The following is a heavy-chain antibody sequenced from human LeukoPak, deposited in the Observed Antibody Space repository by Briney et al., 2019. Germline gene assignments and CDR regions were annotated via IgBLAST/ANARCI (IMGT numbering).Heavy chain of an antibody. CDR1: GGSISSYY. CDR2: IYYTGST. J-gene: IGHJ4*02. Sequence: SETLSLTCTVSGGSISSYYWSWIRQSPGKGLEWIGYIYYTGSTNYNPSLKSRVAISVDTSKNQFSLKLTSVTAADTAVYYCATYDSLFDYWGQGTLVTVSS. V-gene: IGHV4-59*01. D-gene: IGHD3-22*01. CDR3: ATYDSLFDY.